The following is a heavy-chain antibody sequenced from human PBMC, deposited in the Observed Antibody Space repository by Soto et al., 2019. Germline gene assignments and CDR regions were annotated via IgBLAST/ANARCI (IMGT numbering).Heavy chain of an antibody. J-gene: IGHJ3*02. Sequence: QVQLQESGPGLVKPSQTLSLTCTVSGGSISSGGYYWSRIRQHPGKGLEWIGNIYYSGSTYYNPSLKSRVTISVDTSKNQFSLKLSSVTAADTAVYYCARWLDSSTWAFDIWGQGTMVTVSS. CDR1: GGSISSGGYY. D-gene: IGHD6-13*01. CDR2: IYYSGST. CDR3: ARWLDSSTWAFDI. V-gene: IGHV4-31*03.